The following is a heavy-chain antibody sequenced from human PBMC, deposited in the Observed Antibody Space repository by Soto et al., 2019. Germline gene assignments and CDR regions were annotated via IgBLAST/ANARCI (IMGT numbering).Heavy chain of an antibody. Sequence: QVQLVESGGGVVQPGRSLRLSCAASGFTFSSYAMHWVRQAPGKGLEWVAVISYDGSNKYYADSVKGRFTISGDNSKNTLYLQMNSLRAEDTAVYYCARDIVVVPAAISNLQYYYYYGMDVWGQGTTVTVSS. CDR1: GFTFSSYA. V-gene: IGHV3-30-3*01. CDR3: ARDIVVVPAAISNLQYYYYYGMDV. CDR2: ISYDGSNK. D-gene: IGHD2-2*01. J-gene: IGHJ6*02.